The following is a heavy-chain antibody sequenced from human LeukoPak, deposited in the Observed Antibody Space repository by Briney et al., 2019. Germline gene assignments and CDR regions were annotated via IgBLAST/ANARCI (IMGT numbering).Heavy chain of an antibody. Sequence: KPSETLSLTCAVYGGSFSGYYWSGIRQPPGKGREWIGSIYYIGSTYYNPSLNSRATISIDRSKNEFSLKLSSVTAAHTAVYYCARHLGASHSDYWGQGDLVTVSS. J-gene: IGHJ4*02. CDR3: ARHLGASHSDY. CDR2: IYYIGST. D-gene: IGHD3-16*01. V-gene: IGHV4-34*01. CDR1: GGSFSGYY.